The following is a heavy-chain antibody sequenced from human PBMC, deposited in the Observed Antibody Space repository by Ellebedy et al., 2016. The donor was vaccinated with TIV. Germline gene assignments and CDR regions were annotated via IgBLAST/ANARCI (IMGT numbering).Heavy chain of an antibody. CDR2: IYHSGST. D-gene: IGHD6-19*01. Sequence: LRLXXAVSGGSISSGGYSWSWIRQPPGKGLEWIGYIYHSGSTYYNPSLKSRVTILIDRSKNQFSLKLSSVTAADTAMYYCAREGVAVASKCHHDYWGQGTLVTVSS. J-gene: IGHJ4*02. CDR3: AREGVAVASKCHHDY. V-gene: IGHV4-30-2*01. CDR1: GGSISSGGYS.